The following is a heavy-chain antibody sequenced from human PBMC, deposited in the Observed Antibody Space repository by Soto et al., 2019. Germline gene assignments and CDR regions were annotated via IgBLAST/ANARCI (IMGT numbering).Heavy chain of an antibody. CDR3: ASEPLRWPPPPNRDAFDI. CDR2: TRNKANSYTT. CDR1: GFTFSDPY. Sequence: VLLVESGGGLVQPGGSLRLSCAASGFTFSDPYMDWVRQAPGKWLEWVGRTRNKANSYTTEYAASVKGRFTISSDDSKIPLYLQMNSLKTEDTAVYYCASEPLRWPPPPNRDAFDIWGQGTMVTVSS. D-gene: IGHD4-17*01. V-gene: IGHV3-72*01. J-gene: IGHJ3*02.